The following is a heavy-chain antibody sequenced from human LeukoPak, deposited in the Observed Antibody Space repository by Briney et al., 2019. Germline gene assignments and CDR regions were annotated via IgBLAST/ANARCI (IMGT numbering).Heavy chain of an antibody. CDR3: ARTAMGAGDAFDI. Sequence: PSETLSLTCAVYGGSFSGYYWSWIRQPPGKGLEWIGEINHSGSTNYNPSLKSRVTISVDTSKNQFSLNLSSVTAADTAVCYCARTAMGAGDAFDIWGQGTMVTVSS. V-gene: IGHV4-34*01. D-gene: IGHD5-18*01. J-gene: IGHJ3*02. CDR1: GGSFSGYY. CDR2: INHSGST.